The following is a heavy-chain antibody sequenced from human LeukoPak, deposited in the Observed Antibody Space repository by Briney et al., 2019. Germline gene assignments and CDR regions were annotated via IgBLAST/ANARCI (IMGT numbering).Heavy chain of an antibody. CDR1: GFTFTNYR. CDR2: ITNSGNT. J-gene: IGHJ4*02. D-gene: IGHD3-10*01. V-gene: IGHV3-48*01. CDR3: ARDLVTMIRGGYFDY. Sequence: PGGSLRLSCAASGFTFTNYRMNWVRQAPGKGLEWISYITNSGNTYYADSVKGRFTISRDNVKNSLYLQMNSLRAEDTAIYYCARDLVTMIRGGYFDYWGQGTLVTVSS.